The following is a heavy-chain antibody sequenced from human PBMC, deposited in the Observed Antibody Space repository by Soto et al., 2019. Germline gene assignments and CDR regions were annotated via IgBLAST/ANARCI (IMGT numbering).Heavy chain of an antibody. CDR1: GFAFSAYG. D-gene: IGHD4-17*01. Sequence: QVQLVESGGGVVQPGRSLRLSCAASGFAFSAYGMHWVRQAPGKGLEWVAMIYYAGSNKYYADSVKGRFTISRDNSKNTPDLQMSSLRAEDTALYYCARVGGTVTSDYWGQGTLVTVSS. V-gene: IGHV3-33*01. CDR3: ARVGGTVTSDY. CDR2: IYYAGSNK. J-gene: IGHJ4*02.